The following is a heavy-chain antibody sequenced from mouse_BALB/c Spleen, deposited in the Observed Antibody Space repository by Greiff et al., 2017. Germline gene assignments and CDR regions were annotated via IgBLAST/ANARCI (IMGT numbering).Heavy chain of an antibody. CDR2: ISNGGGST. D-gene: IGHD2-1*01. CDR3: ARHPLMGNSYWYFEV. CDR1: GFTFSSYT. V-gene: IGHV5-12-2*01. J-gene: IGHJ1*01. Sequence: EVMLVESGGGLVQPGGSLKLSCAASGFTFSSYTMSWVRQTPEKRLEWVAYISNGGGSTYYPDTVKGRFTISRDNAKNTLYLQMSSLKSEDTAMYYCARHPLMGNSYWYFEVWGAGTTVTVSS.